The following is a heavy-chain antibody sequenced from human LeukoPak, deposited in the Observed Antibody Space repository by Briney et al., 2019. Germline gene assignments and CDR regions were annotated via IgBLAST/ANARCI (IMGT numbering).Heavy chain of an antibody. CDR2: IYYSGST. D-gene: IGHD3-10*01. V-gene: IGHV4-39*07. J-gene: IGHJ4*02. CDR1: GGSISSNSYY. Sequence: SETLSLTCTVSGGSISSNSYYWGWIRQPPGKGLEWIGSIYYSGSTNYNPSLKSRVTISVDTSKNQFSLKLSSVTAADTAVYYCARMVHYGSGSDTFDYWGQGTLVTVSS. CDR3: ARMVHYGSGSDTFDY.